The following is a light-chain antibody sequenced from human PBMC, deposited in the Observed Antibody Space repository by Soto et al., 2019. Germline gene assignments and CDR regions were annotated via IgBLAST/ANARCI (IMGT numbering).Light chain of an antibody. J-gene: IGKJ2*01. CDR2: WAS. V-gene: IGKV4-1*01. CDR3: QQYYTTPRT. CDR1: QSVLYSSDNKNY. Sequence: DIVMTQSPDSLAVSLGERATINCKSSQSVLYSSDNKNYLAWYQHKPGQPPKLLIYWASTRESGVPDRFSGSGSGTDFTLTISSLQAEDVAVYSCQQYYTTPRTFGQGTKLEI.